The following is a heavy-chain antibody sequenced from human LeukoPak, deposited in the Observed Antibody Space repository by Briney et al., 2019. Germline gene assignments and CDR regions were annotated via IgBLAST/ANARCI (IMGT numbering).Heavy chain of an antibody. CDR3: ARGDARDSPYSNKYYYYSGMDV. Sequence: GASVKVSFKASGYTFTGYYMHWVRQAPGQGLGWMGWINPNSGGTNYAQKFQGRGTMTRATSISTACMELSRLRSEDTAVYYCARGDARDSPYSNKYYYYSGMDVWGQGTTVTVSS. V-gene: IGHV1-2*02. D-gene: IGHD4-11*01. CDR2: INPNSGGT. J-gene: IGHJ6*02. CDR1: GYTFTGYY.